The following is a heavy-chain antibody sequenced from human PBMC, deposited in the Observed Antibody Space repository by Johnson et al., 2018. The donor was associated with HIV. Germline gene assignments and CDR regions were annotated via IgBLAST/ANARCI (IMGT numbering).Heavy chain of an antibody. D-gene: IGHD2-15*01. J-gene: IGHJ3*02. CDR1: GFTFTNYW. CDR3: TTNVGRRVAAPPRVAFDI. CDR2: IKSKIQGGTT. Sequence: VQLVESGGGLVQPGGSLRLSCAASGFTFTNYWMSWVRQAPGKGLEWVGRIKSKIQGGTTDYAAPVKGRFTISRDDSKNTLSLQMNSLKTEDTAVYYCTTNVGRRVAAPPRVAFDIWGQGTMVTVSS. V-gene: IGHV3-15*01.